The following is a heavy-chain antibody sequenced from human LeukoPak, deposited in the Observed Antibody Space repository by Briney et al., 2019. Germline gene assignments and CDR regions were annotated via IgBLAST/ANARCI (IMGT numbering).Heavy chain of an antibody. D-gene: IGHD2-2*01. V-gene: IGHV1-2*02. CDR2: INPNSGGT. Sequence: GASVKVSCKASGYTFTGYYMHWVRQAPGQGLEWMGWINPNSGGTNYAQKFQGRVTMTRDTSISTAYMELGRLRSDDTAVYYCARPDAIYCSSTSCSLDYWGQGTLVTVSS. J-gene: IGHJ4*02. CDR1: GYTFTGYY. CDR3: ARPDAIYCSSTSCSLDY.